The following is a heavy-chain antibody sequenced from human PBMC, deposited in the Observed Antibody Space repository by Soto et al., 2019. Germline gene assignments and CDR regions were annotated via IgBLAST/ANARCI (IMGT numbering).Heavy chain of an antibody. J-gene: IGHJ4*02. CDR2: TIDSGGRS. CDR3: AKDKMEQWLVGGYYDY. V-gene: IGHV3-23*01. D-gene: IGHD6-19*01. Sequence: EVQLLESGGGLEQQGGSLRLSCAASGFTFSSHAMSWVRQAPGKGLEWVSSTIDSGGRSYHADSVRGRFTISRDNSKNTLYLQMNGLRADDTAIYYCAKDKMEQWLVGGYYDYSGQGALVTVSS. CDR1: GFTFSSHA.